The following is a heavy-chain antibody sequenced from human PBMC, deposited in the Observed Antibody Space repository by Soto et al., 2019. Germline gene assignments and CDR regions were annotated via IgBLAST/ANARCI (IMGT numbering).Heavy chain of an antibody. Sequence: SVKVSCKASGGTFSSCAISWVRQAPGQGLEWMGGIIPIFGTANYAQKFQGRVTITADESTSTAYMELSSLRSEDTAVYYCARDRSNYYDSSGYPHYYYYYGMDVWGQGTTVTVSS. D-gene: IGHD3-22*01. CDR3: ARDRSNYYDSSGYPHYYYYYGMDV. J-gene: IGHJ6*02. CDR1: GGTFSSCA. CDR2: IIPIFGTA. V-gene: IGHV1-69*13.